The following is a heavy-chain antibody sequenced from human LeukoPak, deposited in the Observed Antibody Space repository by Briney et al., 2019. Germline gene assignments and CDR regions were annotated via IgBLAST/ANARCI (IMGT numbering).Heavy chain of an antibody. CDR3: ARDHSSGWYARGNWFDP. J-gene: IGHJ5*02. D-gene: IGHD6-19*01. CDR1: GFTFGAYS. CDR2: INSDGSST. V-gene: IGHV3-74*01. Sequence: GGSLTLSCAASGFTFGAYSMNWVRQPPGKGLVWVSRINSDGSSTSYADSVKGRFTISRDNAKNTLYLQMNSLRAEDTAVYYCARDHSSGWYARGNWFDPWGQGTLVTVSS.